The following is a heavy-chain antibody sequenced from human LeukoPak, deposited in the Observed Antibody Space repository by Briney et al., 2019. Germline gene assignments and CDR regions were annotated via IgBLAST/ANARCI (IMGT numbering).Heavy chain of an antibody. V-gene: IGHV4-4*07. CDR1: GGSISSYY. CDR3: AREVDIVATIKGASNWFAP. J-gene: IGHJ5*02. CDR2: IYTSGST. Sequence: SETLSLTCTVSGGSISSYYWSWIRQPAGKGLEWIGRIYTSGSTNYNPSLKSRVTMSVDTSKNQFSLKLSSVTAAETAVYYCAREVDIVATIKGASNWFAPWGQGTLVTVSS. D-gene: IGHD5-12*01.